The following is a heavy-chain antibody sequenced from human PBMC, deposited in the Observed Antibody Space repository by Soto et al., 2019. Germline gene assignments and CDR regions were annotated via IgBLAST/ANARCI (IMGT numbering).Heavy chain of an antibody. V-gene: IGHV3-30*18. CDR1: GFTFSSSG. Sequence: VGSLGLSCAASGFTFSSSGMHWVRQAPGKGLEWVAVISYDGSNKFYADSVKGRFTISRDNFRNTLYLQMNSLRAEDTAVYYCAKEFHSWNYFDYWGQGTLVTVSS. D-gene: IGHD1-20*01. J-gene: IGHJ4*02. CDR3: AKEFHSWNYFDY. CDR2: ISYDGSNK.